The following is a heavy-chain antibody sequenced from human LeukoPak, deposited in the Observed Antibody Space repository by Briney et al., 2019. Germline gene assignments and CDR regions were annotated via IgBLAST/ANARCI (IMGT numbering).Heavy chain of an antibody. V-gene: IGHV4-39*01. Sequence: PETLSLTCTVSSDSITSNAYYWGWIRHPPGKGLEWIGRLSYGRSTFYSPYLKSGVSMSGDPSKNQFSLKLSSGTAADTAVYYCARQSGPYSSRWFDYWGQGTLVTVSS. J-gene: IGHJ4*02. CDR1: SDSITSNAYY. D-gene: IGHD6-13*01. CDR3: ARQSGPYSSRWFDY. CDR2: LSYGRST.